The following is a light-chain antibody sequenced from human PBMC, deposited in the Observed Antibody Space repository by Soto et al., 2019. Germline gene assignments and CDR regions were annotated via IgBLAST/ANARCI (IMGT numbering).Light chain of an antibody. CDR3: CAYVGARSYV. V-gene: IGLV2-23*01. J-gene: IGLJ1*01. CDR1: NNL. CDR2: EGT. Sequence: VLTQPASVSGSPGQSITISCTGTNNLVSWYQQHPGKAPKVVLYEGTKRPSGVSNRFSGSNSGSTASLTISGLQAEDEAHYFCCAYVGARSYVFGPGTKVTVL.